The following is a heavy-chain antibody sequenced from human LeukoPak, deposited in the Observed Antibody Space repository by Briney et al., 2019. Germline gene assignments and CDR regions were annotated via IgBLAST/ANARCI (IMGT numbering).Heavy chain of an antibody. D-gene: IGHD4-17*01. CDR2: ITAYNDNT. J-gene: IGHJ4*02. CDR3: ARDGDGDYVFSYYFDY. CDR1: GYTFTSYG. V-gene: IGHV1-18*01. Sequence: ASVKVSCKASGYTFTSYGISWVRQAPGQGLEWMGWITAYNDNTYYAQKLQGRVTMTTDTSTSTAYMELRSLRSDDTAVYYCARDGDGDYVFSYYFDYWGQGTLVTVSS.